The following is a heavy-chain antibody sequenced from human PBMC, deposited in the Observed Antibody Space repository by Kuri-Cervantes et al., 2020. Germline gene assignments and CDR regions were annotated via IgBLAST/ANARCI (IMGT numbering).Heavy chain of an antibody. J-gene: IGHJ6*02. V-gene: IGHV1-18*01. CDR3: AGDSSGWENYCYYGMDV. Sequence: ASVTVSCKASGYTFTSYGISWVRQAPGQGREWMGWTSAYNGNTNYAQNLQGRVTMTRNTSISTAYMELSSLRSEDTAVYYRAGDSSGWENYCYYGMDVWGQGTTVTVSS. CDR2: TSAYNGNT. D-gene: IGHD6-19*01. CDR1: GYTFTSYG.